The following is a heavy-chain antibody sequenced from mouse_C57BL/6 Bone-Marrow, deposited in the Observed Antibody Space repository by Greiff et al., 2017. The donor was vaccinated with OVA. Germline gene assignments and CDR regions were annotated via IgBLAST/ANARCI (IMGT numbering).Heavy chain of an antibody. D-gene: IGHD2-12*01. CDR1: GYTFTSYG. V-gene: IGHV1-58*01. Sequence: VQLKQSGAELVRPGSSVKMSCQTSGYTFTSYGINWVKQRPGPGLEWIGYIYIGNGYPEYNEKFQGKATLTADTSYSPAYMQLSSLTSEDSAIDCCARVDFYDFDYWGQGTTLTVSS. CDR2: IYIGNGYP. CDR3: ARVDFYDFDY. J-gene: IGHJ2*01.